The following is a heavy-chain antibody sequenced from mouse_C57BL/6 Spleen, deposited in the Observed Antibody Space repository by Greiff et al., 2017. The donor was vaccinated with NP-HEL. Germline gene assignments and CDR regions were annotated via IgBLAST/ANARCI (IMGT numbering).Heavy chain of an antibody. CDR1: GFTFSDYG. D-gene: IGHD1-1*02. CDR3: ASGWGNYAMDY. CDR2: ISSGSSTI. Sequence: EVKVVESGGGLVKPGGSLKLSCAASGFTFSDYGMHWVRQAPEKGLEWVAYISSGSSTIYYADTVKGRFTISRDNAKNTLFLQMTSLRSEDTAMYYCASGWGNYAMDYWGQGTSVTVSS. V-gene: IGHV5-17*01. J-gene: IGHJ4*01.